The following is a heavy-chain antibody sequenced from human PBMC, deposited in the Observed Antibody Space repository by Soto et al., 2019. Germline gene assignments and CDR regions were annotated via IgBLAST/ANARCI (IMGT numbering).Heavy chain of an antibody. J-gene: IGHJ6*02. D-gene: IGHD2-8*01. CDR1: GYTFTSYA. V-gene: IGHV1-3*01. Sequence: GASVKVSCKASGYTFTSYAMHWVRQAPGQRLEWMGWINAGNGNTKYSQKFQGRVTITRDTSASTAYMELSSLRSEDTAVYYCARPQRANDAYYGMDVWGQGTTVTVSS. CDR2: INAGNGNT. CDR3: ARPQRANDAYYGMDV.